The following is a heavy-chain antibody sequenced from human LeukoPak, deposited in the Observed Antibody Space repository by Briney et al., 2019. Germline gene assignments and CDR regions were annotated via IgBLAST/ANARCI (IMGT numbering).Heavy chain of an antibody. J-gene: IGHJ4*02. Sequence: GGSLRLSCAASGFTFSSYGMHWVRQAPGKGLEWVAVIWYDGSNKYYADSVKGRFTISRDNSKNTLYLQMNSLRAEDTAVYYCARERIAVAGDYSFDYWGQGTLVTVSS. D-gene: IGHD6-19*01. V-gene: IGHV3-33*01. CDR2: IWYDGSNK. CDR3: ARERIAVAGDYSFDY. CDR1: GFTFSSYG.